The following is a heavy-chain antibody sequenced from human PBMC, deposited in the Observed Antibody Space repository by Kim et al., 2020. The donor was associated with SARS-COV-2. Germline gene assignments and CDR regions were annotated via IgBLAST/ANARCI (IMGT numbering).Heavy chain of an antibody. J-gene: IGHJ6*01. V-gene: IGHV3-49*04. CDR1: GFTFGDYP. CDR2: IRSKASGGTA. D-gene: IGHD4-4*01. Sequence: GGSLRLSCTASGFTFGDYPMSWVRQAPGKGLEWVGFIRSKASGGTAEYAASVKGRFTISRDDYKSIVYLQMSSLKTEDTAFYYCTREMTTSYVGYFYYYG. CDR3: TREMTTSYVGYFYYYG.